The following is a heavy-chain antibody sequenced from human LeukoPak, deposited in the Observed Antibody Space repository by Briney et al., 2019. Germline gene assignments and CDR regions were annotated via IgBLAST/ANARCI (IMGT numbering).Heavy chain of an antibody. CDR3: ARHNRDGYPFDY. V-gene: IGHV4-39*01. J-gene: IGHJ4*02. CDR1: GGSISSSSYY. CDR2: IYYSGST. D-gene: IGHD5-24*01. Sequence: PSETLSLTCTVSGGSISSSSYYWGWIRQPPGKGLEWIGSIYYSGSTYYNPSLKSRVTISVDTSKNQFSLKLSSVTAADTAVYCCARHNRDGYPFDYWGQGTLVTVSS.